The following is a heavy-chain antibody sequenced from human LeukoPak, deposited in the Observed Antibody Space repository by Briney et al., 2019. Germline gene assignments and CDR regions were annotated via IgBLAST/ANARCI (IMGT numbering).Heavy chain of an antibody. D-gene: IGHD3-10*02. CDR2: ISYDGSHE. Sequence: GGSLRLSCAASRFTFSSYGIHWVRQAPGKGLEWVALISYDGSHEYYPASVKGRFTISRDNAKNSLYLQMNSLRAEDTAVYYCAELGITMIGGVWGKGTTVTISS. CDR3: AELGITMIGGV. V-gene: IGHV3-30*18. J-gene: IGHJ6*04. CDR1: RFTFSSYG.